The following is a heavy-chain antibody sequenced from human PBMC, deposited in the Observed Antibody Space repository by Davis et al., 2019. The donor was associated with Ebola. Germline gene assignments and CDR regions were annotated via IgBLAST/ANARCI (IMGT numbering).Heavy chain of an antibody. CDR1: SGSFSGYN. CDR2: ITHTGST. Sequence: MPSETLSLTCAVYSGSFSGYNWSWLRQSPGKGLEWIGEITHTGSTDYNPALESRVTMSVDTSKNQFTLNLTSVTAADTAVYYCARAKIHPTPFDSWGQGTLVTVSS. CDR3: ARAKIHPTPFDS. V-gene: IGHV4-34*01. J-gene: IGHJ4*02.